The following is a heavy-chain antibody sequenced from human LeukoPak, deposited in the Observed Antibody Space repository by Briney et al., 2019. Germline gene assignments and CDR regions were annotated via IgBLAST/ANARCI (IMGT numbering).Heavy chain of an antibody. CDR2: IDHSGST. V-gene: IGHV4-39*07. Sequence: SETVSLTCTVSGGSISCSSYYWGWIRQPAGKGLEWIGEIDHSGSTNYNPSLKSRVTISVDTSKNQFSLKLSSVTAADTAVYYCARGGYCSSTSCPPDAFDIWGQGTMVPVSS. J-gene: IGHJ3*02. CDR3: ARGGYCSSTSCPPDAFDI. D-gene: IGHD2-2*01. CDR1: GGSISCSSYY.